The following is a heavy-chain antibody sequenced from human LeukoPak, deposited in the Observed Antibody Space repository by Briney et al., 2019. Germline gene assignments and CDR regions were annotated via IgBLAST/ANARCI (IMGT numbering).Heavy chain of an antibody. CDR1: GFTFDDYA. Sequence: GGSLRLSCAASGFTFDDYAMHWVRQAPGKGLEWVSLISWDGGNIYYADSMKGRFTISRDNSKNSLYLQMNSLRAEDSAFYYCAKAAIRYTTRWNNFDYWGQGTLVTVSS. J-gene: IGHJ4*02. D-gene: IGHD2-2*02. CDR2: ISWDGGNI. V-gene: IGHV3-43D*03. CDR3: AKAAIRYTTRWNNFDY.